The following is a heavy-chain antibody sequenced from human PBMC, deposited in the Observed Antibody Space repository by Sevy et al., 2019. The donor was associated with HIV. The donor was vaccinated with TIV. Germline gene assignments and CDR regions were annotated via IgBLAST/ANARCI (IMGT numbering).Heavy chain of an antibody. Sequence: GGSVRLSCAASGFTFSDYYMSWIRQAPGKGLEWVSYISSSGSTIYYADSVKGRFTISRDNAKNSLYLQMDSLRAEDTAVYYCARDGFLTTLWYYYYGMDVWGQGTTVTISS. D-gene: IGHD4-4*01. V-gene: IGHV3-11*01. CDR3: ARDGFLTTLWYYYYGMDV. CDR1: GFTFSDYY. CDR2: ISSSGSTI. J-gene: IGHJ6*02.